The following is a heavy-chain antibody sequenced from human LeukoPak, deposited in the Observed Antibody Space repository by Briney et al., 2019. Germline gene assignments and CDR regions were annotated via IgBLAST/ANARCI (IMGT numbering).Heavy chain of an antibody. V-gene: IGHV3-21*01. CDR3: ARDGGGPPDI. CDR2: ISSSSSYI. CDR1: GFTFSSYS. D-gene: IGHD4-23*01. Sequence: GGSLRLSCAASGFTFSSYSMNWVRQAPGKGLEWVSSISSSSSYIYFADSVKGRFTISRDNAKNSLYLQMNRLRAEDTAVYYCARDGGGPPDIWGQGTMVTVSS. J-gene: IGHJ3*02.